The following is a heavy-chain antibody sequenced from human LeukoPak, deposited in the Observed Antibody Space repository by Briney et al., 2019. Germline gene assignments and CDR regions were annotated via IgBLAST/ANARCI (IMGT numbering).Heavy chain of an antibody. Sequence: SQTLSLTCTVSGGSISSDNYYWSWIRQHPGKGLEWIGYIYYSGSTNYNPSLKSRVTISVDTSKNQFSLNLSPVTAADTAVYYCARGRWDTSGYYTDYWGQGTLATVSS. J-gene: IGHJ4*02. CDR1: GGSISSDNYY. CDR3: ARGRWDTSGYYTDY. CDR2: IYYSGST. D-gene: IGHD3-22*01. V-gene: IGHV4-31*03.